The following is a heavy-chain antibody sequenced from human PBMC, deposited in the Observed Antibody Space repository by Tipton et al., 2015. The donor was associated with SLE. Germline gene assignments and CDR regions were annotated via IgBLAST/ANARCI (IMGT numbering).Heavy chain of an antibody. Sequence: TLSLTCTVSGASIRSDGYYWSWIRQHPGKGLEWIGYIYYSGSTNYNPSPKSRVTMSVDRSKNQFSLKLSSVTAADTAVYYCARDFRGRIIANRETMGDYLHYYMDVWGKGTTVTVSS. CDR1: GASIRSDGYY. V-gene: IGHV4-31*03. CDR3: ARDFRGRIIANRETMGDYLHYYMDV. CDR2: IYYSGST. J-gene: IGHJ6*03. D-gene: IGHD3-10*01.